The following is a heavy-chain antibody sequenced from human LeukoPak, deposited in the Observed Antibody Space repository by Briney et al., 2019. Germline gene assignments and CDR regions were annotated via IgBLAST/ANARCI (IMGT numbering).Heavy chain of an antibody. Sequence: SETLSLTCTVSGGSISSSSYYWGWIRQPPGKGLEWIGSIYYSGSTYYNPSLKSRVIISVDTSKNQFSLKLSSVTAADTAVYYCASLSSGWYYYYYGMDVWGQGTTVTVSS. J-gene: IGHJ6*02. CDR1: GGSISSSSYY. CDR3: ASLSSGWYYYYYGMDV. V-gene: IGHV4-39*01. D-gene: IGHD6-19*01. CDR2: IYYSGST.